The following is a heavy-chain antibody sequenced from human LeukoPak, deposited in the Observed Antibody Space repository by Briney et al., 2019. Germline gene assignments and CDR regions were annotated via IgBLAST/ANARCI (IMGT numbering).Heavy chain of an antibody. V-gene: IGHV4-34*01. CDR3: AREGGAARVFDY. CDR1: GGSFSGYY. CDR2: INHSGST. D-gene: IGHD6-6*01. J-gene: IGHJ4*02. Sequence: SETLSLTCAVYGGSFSGYYWSWIRQPPGKGLEWIGEINHSGSTNYNPSLKSRVTISVDTSKNQFSLKLSSVTAADTAVYYCAREGGAARVFDYWGQGTLVTVSS.